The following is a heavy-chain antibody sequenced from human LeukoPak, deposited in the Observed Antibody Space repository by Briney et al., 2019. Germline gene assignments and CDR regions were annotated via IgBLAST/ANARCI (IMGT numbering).Heavy chain of an antibody. CDR3: AREYYGPGGAFDI. D-gene: IGHD3-10*01. Sequence: GGSLRLSCAASGFTFSSYEMNWVRQAPGKGLEWVSYISSSGSTIYYADSVKGRFTISRDNAKNSLYLQMNSLRAEDTAVYYCAREYYGPGGAFDIWGQGTMVTVSS. J-gene: IGHJ3*02. CDR1: GFTFSSYE. CDR2: ISSSGSTI. V-gene: IGHV3-48*03.